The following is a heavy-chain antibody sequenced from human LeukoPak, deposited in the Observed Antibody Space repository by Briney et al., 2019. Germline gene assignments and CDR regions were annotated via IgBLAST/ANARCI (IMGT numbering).Heavy chain of an antibody. Sequence: GGSLRLSCAASGSTFSRYWMHWVRQAPGKGLVWVSRVKSDGSDTIYEDSVKGRFTISRDNAKNTLYLQMDSLRAEDTAVYYCTTGIGNYYYYWGQGTLVTVAS. CDR2: VKSDGSDT. D-gene: IGHD3-10*01. J-gene: IGHJ4*02. V-gene: IGHV3-74*01. CDR3: TTGIGNYYYY. CDR1: GSTFSRYW.